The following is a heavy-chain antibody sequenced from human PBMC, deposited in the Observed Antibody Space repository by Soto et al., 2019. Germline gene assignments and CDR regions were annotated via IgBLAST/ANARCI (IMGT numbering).Heavy chain of an antibody. Sequence: EVQLVESGGGLVKPGGSLRLSCAASGFTFSSYSMNWVRQAPGKGLEWVASISSSSSYIYYADSVKGRFTISRDKAKNSLFLQMSSLRAEDTALYYCARHQGPAAGNYGMDVWGRRTTVTVSS. J-gene: IGHJ6*02. CDR3: ARHQGPAAGNYGMDV. CDR2: ISSSSSYI. CDR1: GFTFSSYS. D-gene: IGHD6-13*01. V-gene: IGHV3-21*02.